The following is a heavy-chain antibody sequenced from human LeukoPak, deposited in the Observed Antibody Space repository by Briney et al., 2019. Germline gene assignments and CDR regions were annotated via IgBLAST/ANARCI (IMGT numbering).Heavy chain of an antibody. CDR3: AKGIGNTISAVDY. Sequence: GGSLRLSCAASGFTFSSYGMHWVRQAPGKGLEWVSAISGSGGSTYYADSVKGRFTISRDNSKNTLYLQMNSLRAEDTAVYYCAKGIGNTISAVDYWGQGTLVTVSS. D-gene: IGHD3-10*01. CDR1: GFTFSSYG. CDR2: ISGSGGST. V-gene: IGHV3-23*01. J-gene: IGHJ4*02.